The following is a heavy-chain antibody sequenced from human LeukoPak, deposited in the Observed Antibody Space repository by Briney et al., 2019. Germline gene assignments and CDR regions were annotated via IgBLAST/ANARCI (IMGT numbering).Heavy chain of an antibody. J-gene: IGHJ4*02. Sequence: GGSLRLSCAASGLTFSSFAMSWVRQAPGKGLEWVSATSGSGGSTYYADSVKGRFTISRDNSKNTLYLQMNSLRAEDTAVYYCAKDVSYDFWSGYYTSYFDYWGQGTPVTVSS. D-gene: IGHD3-3*01. CDR2: TSGSGGST. V-gene: IGHV3-23*01. CDR1: GLTFSSFA. CDR3: AKDVSYDFWSGYYTSYFDY.